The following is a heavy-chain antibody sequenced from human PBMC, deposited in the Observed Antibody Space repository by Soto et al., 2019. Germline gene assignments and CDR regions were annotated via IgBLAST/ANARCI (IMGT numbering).Heavy chain of an antibody. CDR3: ARHSSSKWLVPPFRYYYYGMDV. CDR2: IIPIFGTA. Sequence: ASVKVSCKASGGTFSSYAISWVRQAPGQGLEWMGGIIPIFGTANYAQKFQGRVTITADESTSTAYTELSSLRSEDTAVYYCARHSSSKWLVPPFRYYYYGMDVWGQGTTVTVSS. D-gene: IGHD6-19*01. V-gene: IGHV1-69*13. J-gene: IGHJ6*02. CDR1: GGTFSSYA.